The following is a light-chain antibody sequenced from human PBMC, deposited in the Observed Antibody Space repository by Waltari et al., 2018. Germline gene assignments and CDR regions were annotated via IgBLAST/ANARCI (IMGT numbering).Light chain of an antibody. CDR3: SSYAVSNNLKV. Sequence: QSALTQPPSASGSPGQSVNISCTGTRSDVGGYNYVAWYQQPPGKAPKLMIYEVSKRPSGVPDRFSGSKSGNTASLTVSGLQAEDEADYYCSSYAVSNNLKVFGGGTKLTVL. CDR1: RSDVGGYNY. J-gene: IGLJ2*01. V-gene: IGLV2-8*01. CDR2: EVS.